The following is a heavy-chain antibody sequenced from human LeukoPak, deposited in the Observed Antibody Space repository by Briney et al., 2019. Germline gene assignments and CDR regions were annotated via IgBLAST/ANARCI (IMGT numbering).Heavy chain of an antibody. CDR3: VRSGVVPQTGFDL. J-gene: IGHJ1*01. Sequence: PSETLSLTCAVSGGPIMTAPYYWGWIRQPPGKGLEWLGSVFHDGTTYYSPSLKSRVTVSADTSRNRFSLSLTSSSAADTAVYYCVRSGVVPQTGFDLWGQGALVTVSS. CDR1: GGPIMTAPYY. CDR2: VFHDGTT. V-gene: IGHV4-39*07. D-gene: IGHD3-9*01.